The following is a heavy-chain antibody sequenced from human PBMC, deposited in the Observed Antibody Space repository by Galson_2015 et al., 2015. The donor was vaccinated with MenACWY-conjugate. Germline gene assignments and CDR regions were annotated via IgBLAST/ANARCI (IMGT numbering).Heavy chain of an antibody. J-gene: IGHJ5*02. CDR1: GFTFSNSW. Sequence: SLRLSCAASGFTFSNSWMHWVRQAPGKGPVWVSRINTDGSATTYADSVKGRIIISRDNAKNTLYLQMNSLRTGDTAVYYCARDRKQFLEYFPQNYFDPWGQGTLVTVSS. V-gene: IGHV3-74*01. CDR2: INTDGSAT. D-gene: IGHD3-3*01. CDR3: ARDRKQFLEYFPQNYFDP.